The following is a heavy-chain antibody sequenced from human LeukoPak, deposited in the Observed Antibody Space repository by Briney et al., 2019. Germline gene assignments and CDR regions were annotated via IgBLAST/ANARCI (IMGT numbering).Heavy chain of an antibody. V-gene: IGHV4-34*01. J-gene: IGHJ4*02. CDR1: GGSFSGYY. D-gene: IGHD3-22*01. CDR3: ARHYHDSSGYYYHFDY. Sequence: PSETLSLTCAVYGGSFSGYYWSWIRQPPGKGLEWIGEINHSGSTNYNPSLKSRVTISVDTSKNQFSLKLSSVTAADTAVYYCARHYHDSSGYYYHFDYWGQGTLVTVSS. CDR2: INHSGST.